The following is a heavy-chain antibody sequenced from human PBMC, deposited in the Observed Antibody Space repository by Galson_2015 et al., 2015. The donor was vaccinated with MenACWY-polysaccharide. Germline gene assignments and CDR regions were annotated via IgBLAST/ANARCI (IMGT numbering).Heavy chain of an antibody. J-gene: IGHJ6*02. D-gene: IGHD3-10*01. CDR2: IYRSGST. CDR3: ARDPDYYGSGYGMDV. Sequence: SLRLSCAASGFAVGSNYISWVRQAPGKGLEWVSVIYRSGSTYYADSVRGRFTISRDNSKNMVYLQMNSLRAEDTAAYYCARDPDYYGSGYGMDVSGQGTPVTVSS. CDR1: GFAVGSNY. V-gene: IGHV3-53*01.